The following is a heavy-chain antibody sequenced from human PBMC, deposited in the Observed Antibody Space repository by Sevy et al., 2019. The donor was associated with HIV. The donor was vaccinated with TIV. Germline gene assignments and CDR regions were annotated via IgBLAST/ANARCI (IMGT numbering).Heavy chain of an antibody. CDR1: GFTFRGYA. CDR2: IRTAPYGGET. CDR3: SRWGSDYIRDY. Sequence: GGSLRLSCSTSGFTFRGYAISWVRQAPGKGLEWVGLIRTAPYGGETEYGTSVKGRFSLSRDDSKSIAYLQMNSLYTEDTAVYYCSRWGSDYIRDYWGQGTLVTVSS. J-gene: IGHJ4*02. V-gene: IGHV3-49*04. D-gene: IGHD4-17*01.